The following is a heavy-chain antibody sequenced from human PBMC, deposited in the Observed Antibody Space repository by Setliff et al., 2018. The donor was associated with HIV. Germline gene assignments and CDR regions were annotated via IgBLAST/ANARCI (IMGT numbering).Heavy chain of an antibody. V-gene: IGHV3-21*01. Sequence: GGSLRLSCAAPGFTFSSYSMNWVRQAPGKGLEWVSCISSSSRYIYYADSVKGRFTISRDNAKNSLYLQMSSLRAEDTAVYYCAREMAATAHPDDPYFQHWGQGTLVTVSS. J-gene: IGHJ1*01. CDR3: AREMAATAHPDDPYFQH. D-gene: IGHD6-13*01. CDR2: ISSSSRYI. CDR1: GFTFSSYS.